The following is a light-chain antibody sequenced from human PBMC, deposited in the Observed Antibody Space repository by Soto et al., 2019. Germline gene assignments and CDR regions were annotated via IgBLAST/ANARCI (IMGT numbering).Light chain of an antibody. J-gene: IGKJ4*01. Sequence: DIQMTQSPSSLSASVGDRVTITCQASQDISNYLNWYQQKPGKAPKLLIYDASNLETGVPSRFSGSGSGTDFTFTISSLQPEDIATYYCQQYDNLPPGLTVGGGTKVEIK. V-gene: IGKV1-33*01. CDR2: DAS. CDR3: QQYDNLPPGLT. CDR1: QDISNY.